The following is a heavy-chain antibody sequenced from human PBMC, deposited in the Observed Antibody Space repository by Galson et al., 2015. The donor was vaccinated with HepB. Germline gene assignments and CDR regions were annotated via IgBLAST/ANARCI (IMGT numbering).Heavy chain of an antibody. J-gene: IGHJ4*02. D-gene: IGHD3-10*01. CDR2: ISYEGNQK. V-gene: IGHV3-30*18. CDR1: GFAFNRYG. Sequence: SLRLSCAASGFAFNRYGVHWVRQAPGKGLEWLAVISYEGNQKYYSESAKGRFTISRDNSRNTVYLQMSSLRIEDTAVYYCAKDGYYYGSGYFQMDYWGQGTLVTVSS. CDR3: AKDGYYYGSGYFQMDY.